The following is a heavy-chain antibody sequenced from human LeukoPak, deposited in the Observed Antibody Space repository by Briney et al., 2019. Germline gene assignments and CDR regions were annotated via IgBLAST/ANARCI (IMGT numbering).Heavy chain of an antibody. J-gene: IGHJ4*02. CDR2: LSDAGVRI. CDR3: ARVIRGRGSSSLDY. V-gene: IGHV3-23*01. D-gene: IGHD6-6*01. CDR1: GFNFGNYG. Sequence: GGSLRLSCTASGFNFGNYGMSWVRQAPGKGLEWVSGLSDAGVRIFYADSVRGRFTVSRDNSKNTLYLQMNSLRAEDTAVYYCARVIRGRGSSSLDYWGQGTLVTVSS.